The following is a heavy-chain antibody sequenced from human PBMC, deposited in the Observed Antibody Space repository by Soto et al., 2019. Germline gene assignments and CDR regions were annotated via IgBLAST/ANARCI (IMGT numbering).Heavy chain of an antibody. CDR1: GYSITSGYY. CDR3: ARGSYGTDV. D-gene: IGHD3-10*01. V-gene: IGHV4-38-2*01. Sequence: SEILSLTCAVCGYSITSGYYWGWIRQPPGEGLEWIGSIYYSGSTYYNPSLKSRVTISIDTSKNQFSLKLSSVTAADKAVYYCARGSYGTDVWGQGTTVTVSS. J-gene: IGHJ6*02. CDR2: IYYSGST.